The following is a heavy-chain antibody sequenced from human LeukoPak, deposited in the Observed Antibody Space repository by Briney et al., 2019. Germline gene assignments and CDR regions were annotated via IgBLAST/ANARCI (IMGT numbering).Heavy chain of an antibody. D-gene: IGHD6-19*01. CDR3: ARQWLVSPLFDY. CDR1: GGSFSGYY. CDR2: INHSGST. J-gene: IGHJ4*02. V-gene: IGHV4-34*01. Sequence: SETLSLTCAVYGGSFSGYYWSWLRQPPGKGLEWIGEINHSGSTNYNPSLRSRVTVSVHTSKNQLSLKLSSVTAADTAVYYCARQWLVSPLFDYWGQGTLVTVSS.